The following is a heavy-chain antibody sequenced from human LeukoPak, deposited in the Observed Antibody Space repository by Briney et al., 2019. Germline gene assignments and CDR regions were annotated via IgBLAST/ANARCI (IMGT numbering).Heavy chain of an antibody. CDR1: GASVSNYY. Sequence: KPSETLSLTCTVSGASVSNYYWSWIRQPAGKGLEWIGRIYNGGSANYNPSLQSRISMSVDTSKNQFSLRLKSVTAADTAVYYCARQPIGPYYFDYWRQGTLVTVSS. V-gene: IGHV4-4*07. J-gene: IGHJ4*02. CDR2: IYNGGSA. CDR3: ARQPIGPYYFDY. D-gene: IGHD1-14*01.